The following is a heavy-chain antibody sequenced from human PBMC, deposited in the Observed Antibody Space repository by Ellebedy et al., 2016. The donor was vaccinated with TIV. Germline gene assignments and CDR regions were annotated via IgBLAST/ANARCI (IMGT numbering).Heavy chain of an antibody. Sequence: GESLKLSCAASGFTFSSYAMSWVRQAPGKGLEWVSAISGSGGSTYYADSVKGRFTISRDNSKNTLYLQMNSLRAEDTAVYYCAKRGSGWYFPHFDYWGQGTPVTVSS. CDR1: GFTFSSYA. D-gene: IGHD6-19*01. J-gene: IGHJ4*02. CDR2: ISGSGGST. V-gene: IGHV3-23*01. CDR3: AKRGSGWYFPHFDY.